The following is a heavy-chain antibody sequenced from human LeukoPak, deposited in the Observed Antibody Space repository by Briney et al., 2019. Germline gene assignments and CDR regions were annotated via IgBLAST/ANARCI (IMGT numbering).Heavy chain of an antibody. CDR3: ARGYMTADY. J-gene: IGHJ4*02. CDR1: GFTFNNYW. CDR2: IKQDGSDK. D-gene: IGHD2-2*02. Sequence: GGSLRLSCVASGFTFNNYWMSWVRQAPGKGLEWVASIKQDGSDKYYVDSVRGRFTISRDNAKNSLYLQMSSLRAGDTAVYYCARGYMTADYWGQGSLFTVSS. V-gene: IGHV3-7*05.